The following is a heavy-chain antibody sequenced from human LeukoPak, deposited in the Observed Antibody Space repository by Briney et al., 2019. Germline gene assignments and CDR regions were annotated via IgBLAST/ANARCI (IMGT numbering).Heavy chain of an antibody. Sequence: PETLSLTCTVSGGSISSSSAYWGWIRQPPGKGLEWIGSIYYSKNTYYNPSLKSRVTISADTSKNQFSLTLGSVSATDTAVYYCVSPRGFSYGYFDYWGQGTLVTVSS. CDR3: VSPRGFSYGYFDY. V-gene: IGHV4-39*01. D-gene: IGHD5-18*01. CDR1: GGSISSSSAY. J-gene: IGHJ4*02. CDR2: IYYSKNT.